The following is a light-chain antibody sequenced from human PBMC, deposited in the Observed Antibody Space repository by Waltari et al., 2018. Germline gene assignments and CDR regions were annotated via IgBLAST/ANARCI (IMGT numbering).Light chain of an antibody. CDR3: QQYNNFPVT. J-gene: IGKJ1*01. CDR1: QYVDSKY. V-gene: IGKV3-20*01. Sequence: EIVLTQSPGTLSLSVGERATLACRACQYVDSKYFGWYQAYPGQTPRLLLYVTLTRASGIPDRFSGSGSGTDFTLPISRLEPEDFGVYYCQQYNNFPVTFGQGTKVEIK. CDR2: VTL.